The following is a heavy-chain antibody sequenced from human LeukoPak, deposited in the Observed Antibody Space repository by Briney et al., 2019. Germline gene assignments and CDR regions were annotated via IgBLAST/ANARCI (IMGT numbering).Heavy chain of an antibody. V-gene: IGHV4-39*01. CDR1: GGSISSSSYY. CDR3: ARYWGDYDFWSGCHTSSWFDP. J-gene: IGHJ5*02. Sequence: SETLSLTCTVSGGSISSSSYYWGWIRQPPGKGLEWIGSIYYSGSTYYNPSLKSRVTISVDTSKNQFSLKLSSVTAADTAVYYCARYWGDYDFWSGCHTSSWFDPWGQGTLVTVSS. CDR2: IYYSGST. D-gene: IGHD3-3*01.